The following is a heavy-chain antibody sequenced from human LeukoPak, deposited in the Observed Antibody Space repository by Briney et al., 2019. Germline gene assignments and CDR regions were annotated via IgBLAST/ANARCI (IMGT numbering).Heavy chain of an antibody. D-gene: IGHD5-12*01. CDR3: AREFAATIIN. V-gene: IGHV3-30-3*01. Sequence: GRSLRLSCAASGFTFSSYAMHWVRQAPGKGLEWVAVISYDGSNKYYADSVKGRFTISRDNAKNTLYLQMNSLRAEDTAVYYCAREFAATIINWGQGTLVTVSS. J-gene: IGHJ4*02. CDR2: ISYDGSNK. CDR1: GFTFSSYA.